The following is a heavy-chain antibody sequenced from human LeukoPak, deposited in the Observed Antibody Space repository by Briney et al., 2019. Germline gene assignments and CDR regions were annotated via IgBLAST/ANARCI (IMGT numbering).Heavy chain of an antibody. CDR2: ISYDGSNK. J-gene: IGHJ4*02. CDR1: GFTFSSYA. Sequence: PGGSLRLSCAASGFTFSSYAMHWVRQAPGKGLEWVAVISYDGSNKYYADSVKGRFTISRDNSKNTLYLQMNSLRAEDTAVYYCAKDLEATTVTTVDYWGQGTLVTVSS. V-gene: IGHV3-30-3*01. D-gene: IGHD4-17*01. CDR3: AKDLEATTVTTVDY.